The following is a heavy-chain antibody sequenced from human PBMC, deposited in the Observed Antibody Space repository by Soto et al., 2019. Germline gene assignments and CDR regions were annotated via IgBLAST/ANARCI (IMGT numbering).Heavy chain of an antibody. V-gene: IGHV4-59*01. J-gene: IGHJ3*02. CDR2: IYYSGST. D-gene: IGHD4-17*01. CDR1: GGSISSYY. CDR3: SRDLGYGDYEDAFDI. Sequence: QVQLQESGPGLVKPSETLSLTCTVSGGSISSYYWSWIRQPPGKGLEWIGYIYYSGSTNYNPSLKSRVTISVDTSKNQFSLKLSYVTAADTAVYYCSRDLGYGDYEDAFDIWGQGTMVTVSS.